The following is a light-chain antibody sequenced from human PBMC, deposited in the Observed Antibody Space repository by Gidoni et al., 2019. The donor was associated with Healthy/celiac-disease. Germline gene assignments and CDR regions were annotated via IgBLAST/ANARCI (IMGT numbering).Light chain of an antibody. J-gene: IGKJ2*01. V-gene: IGKV1-5*03. CDR1: QSISSW. Sequence: DIQMTQSPSTLSASVGDRVTITCRASQSISSWLAWYQQKPGKAPKLLIYKASSLESGVPSRFSGSGSETEFTLTISSLQPDDFATYYCQQYNSYSTFGQXTKLEIK. CDR2: KAS. CDR3: QQYNSYST.